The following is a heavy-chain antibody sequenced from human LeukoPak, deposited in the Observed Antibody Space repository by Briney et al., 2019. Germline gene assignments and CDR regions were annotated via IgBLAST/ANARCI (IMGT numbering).Heavy chain of an antibody. CDR2: IIPILGIA. V-gene: IGHV1-69*02. CDR3: ASSANWDFDY. CDR1: GGTFSSYT. Sequence: SVKVSCKASGGTFSSYTISWVRQAPGQGLEWMGRIIPILGIAIYAQKFQGRVTITAGKSTSTAYMELSSLRSKGTSVYYCASSANWDFDYWGQGTLVSVPS. J-gene: IGHJ4*02. D-gene: IGHD7-27*01.